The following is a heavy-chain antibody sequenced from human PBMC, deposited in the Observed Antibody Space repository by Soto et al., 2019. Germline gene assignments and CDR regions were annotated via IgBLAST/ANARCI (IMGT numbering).Heavy chain of an antibody. CDR1: GYTFTSYD. Sequence: ASVKVSCKASGYTFTSYDINWVRQATGQGLEWMGWMNPNSGNTGYAQKFQGRVTMTRNTSISTAYMELSSLRSEDTAVYYCARGKRLAAPPDYWGQGTLVTVSS. D-gene: IGHD6-25*01. CDR3: ARGKRLAAPPDY. V-gene: IGHV1-8*01. CDR2: MNPNSGNT. J-gene: IGHJ4*02.